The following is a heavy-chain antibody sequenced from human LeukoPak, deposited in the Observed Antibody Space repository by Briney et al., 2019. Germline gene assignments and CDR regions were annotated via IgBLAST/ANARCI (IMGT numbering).Heavy chain of an antibody. Sequence: PSETLSLTCTVSGVSISSGGYYWSWIRQHPGKGLEWIGYIYYSGSTYYNPSLKSRVTISVDTSKNQFSLKLSSVTAADTAVYYCARELASGAFDYWGQGTLVTVSS. CDR1: GVSISSGGYY. D-gene: IGHD1-26*01. J-gene: IGHJ4*02. V-gene: IGHV4-31*03. CDR3: ARELASGAFDY. CDR2: IYYSGST.